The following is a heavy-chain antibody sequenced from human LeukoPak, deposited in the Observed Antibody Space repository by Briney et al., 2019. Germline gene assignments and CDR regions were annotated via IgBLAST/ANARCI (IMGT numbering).Heavy chain of an antibody. J-gene: IGHJ4*02. CDR2: IYYSGST. D-gene: IGHD4-17*01. CDR3: ARGIENYGDYYFDC. CDR1: GGSISSYY. V-gene: IGHV4-59*12. Sequence: SETLSLTCTVSGGSISSYYWSWIRQPPGKGLEWIGYIYYSGSTNFNPSLKSRVTMSVDTSKNQFSLKLSSVTAADTAVYYCARGIENYGDYYFDCWGQGTLVTVSS.